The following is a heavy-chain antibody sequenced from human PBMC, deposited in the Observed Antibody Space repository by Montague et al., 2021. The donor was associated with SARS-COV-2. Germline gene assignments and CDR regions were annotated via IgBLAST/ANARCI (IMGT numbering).Heavy chain of an antibody. CDR3: ARSVSYYYGMDV. J-gene: IGHJ6*02. CDR1: GFTFSSYG. Sequence: SLRLSCAASGFTFSSYGMHWVRQAPGKGLEWVAVIWYDGSNKHYADSVKGRFTISRDNSKNTLYLQMNSLRAEDTAVYYCARSVSYYYGMDVWGQGTTVTVSS. V-gene: IGHV3-33*01. CDR2: IWYDGSNK.